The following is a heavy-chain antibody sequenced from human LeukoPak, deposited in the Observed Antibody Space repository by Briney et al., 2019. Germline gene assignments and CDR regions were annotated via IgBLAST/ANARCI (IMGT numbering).Heavy chain of an antibody. D-gene: IGHD3-10*01. J-gene: IGHJ5*02. CDR1: GGSFSGYY. Sequence: SETLSLTCAVYGGSFSGYYWTWIRQPPGKGLEWIGEINHSGSTNYNPSLKSRVTISVDTSKNQFSLKLSSVTAADTAVYYCERGAYGWGIYPKNWFDPGGQEPLVTVP. V-gene: IGHV4-34*01. CDR3: ERGAYGWGIYPKNWFDP. CDR2: INHSGST.